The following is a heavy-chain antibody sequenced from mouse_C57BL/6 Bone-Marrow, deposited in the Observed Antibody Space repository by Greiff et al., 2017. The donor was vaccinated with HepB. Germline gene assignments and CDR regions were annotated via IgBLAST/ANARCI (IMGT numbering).Heavy chain of an antibody. Sequence: VQLQQSGPELVKPGASVKISCKASGYSFTDYNMNWVKQSNGKSLEWIGVINPNYGTTSYNQKFKGNATLTVDQSSSTAYMQLNSLTSEDSAVYYCARRGDSSGYDFLNYFDYWGQGTTLTVSS. CDR2: INPNYGTT. J-gene: IGHJ2*01. V-gene: IGHV1-39*01. CDR3: ARRGDSSGYDFLNYFDY. D-gene: IGHD3-2*02. CDR1: GYSFTDYN.